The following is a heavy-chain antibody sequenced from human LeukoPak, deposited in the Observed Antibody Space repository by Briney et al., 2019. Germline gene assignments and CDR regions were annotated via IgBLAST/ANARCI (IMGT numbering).Heavy chain of an antibody. CDR3: ARGSSPPSSHSSALYDY. V-gene: IGHV3-53*01. CDR1: GFTFSSYG. D-gene: IGHD2-21*01. Sequence: GGSLRLSCAASGFTFSSYGMHWVRQAPGKGLEWVSIIYSGGQTYYADSAKGRFTISRDNSKNTLYLQMNTLRAEDTAVYYCARGSSPPSSHSSALYDYWGQGTLVTVSS. J-gene: IGHJ4*02. CDR2: IYSGGQT.